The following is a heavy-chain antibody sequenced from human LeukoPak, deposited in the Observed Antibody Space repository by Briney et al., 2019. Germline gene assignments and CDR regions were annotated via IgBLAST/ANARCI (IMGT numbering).Heavy chain of an antibody. V-gene: IGHV3-23*01. CDR2: ISNGGYNT. J-gene: IGHJ3*02. D-gene: IGHD6-6*01. CDR1: GFTLNTYD. CDR3: VKGRASSPRFDAFDI. Sequence: GGSLRLSCATSGFTLNTYDMNWVRQAPGKGLEWVSFISNGGYNTFYADSVKGRFTISRDNSMNALFLQMNSLRAEDTAVYYCVKGRASSPRFDAFDIWGQGTMVTVSS.